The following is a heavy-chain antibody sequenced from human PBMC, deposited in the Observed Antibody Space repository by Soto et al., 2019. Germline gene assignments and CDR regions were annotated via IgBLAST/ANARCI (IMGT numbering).Heavy chain of an antibody. CDR2: IYYSGST. CDR3: AISSGWVRYYFDC. V-gene: IGHV4-59*01. CDR1: GGSISSYY. Sequence: WETLSLTCTVSGGSISSYYWSWIRQPPGKGLEWIGYIYYSGSTNYNPSLKSRVTISVDTSKNQFSLKLSSVTAADTAVYYCAISSGWVRYYFDCWGQGTLVTVSS. J-gene: IGHJ4*02. D-gene: IGHD6-19*01.